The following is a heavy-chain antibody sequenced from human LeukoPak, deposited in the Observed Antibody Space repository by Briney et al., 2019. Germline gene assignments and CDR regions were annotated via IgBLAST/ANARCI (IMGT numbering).Heavy chain of an antibody. Sequence: QPGGSLRLSCAASGFTFSNYPMNWVRQAPGKGLEWVSYIGSGGSPIYYADSVRGRFSISRDNAKNSLYLQMNSLRAEDTAVYYCAGSSSWYDFDYWGQGTLVTVSS. V-gene: IGHV3-48*04. CDR3: AGSSSWYDFDY. CDR2: IGSGGSPI. CDR1: GFTFSNYP. D-gene: IGHD6-13*01. J-gene: IGHJ4*02.